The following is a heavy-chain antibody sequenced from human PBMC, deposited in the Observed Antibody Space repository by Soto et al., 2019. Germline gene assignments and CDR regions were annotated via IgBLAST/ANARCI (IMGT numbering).Heavy chain of an antibody. J-gene: IGHJ4*02. CDR2: IYPGDSDT. CDR1: GYSFTNYW. Sequence: LKISCNGFGYSFTNYWIGWVRQMPGKGLEWMGLIYPGDSDTRYSPSFQGQVTISADKSISTAYLQWSSLKASDTAIYYCARRRFDYGNYFDYWGQGTLVTVSS. V-gene: IGHV5-51*01. D-gene: IGHD3-16*01. CDR3: ARRRFDYGNYFDY.